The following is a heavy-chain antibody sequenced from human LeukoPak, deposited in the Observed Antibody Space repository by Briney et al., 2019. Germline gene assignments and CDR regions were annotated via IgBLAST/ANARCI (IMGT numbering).Heavy chain of an antibody. CDR1: GFTFSNFG. CDR3: AREATYYYDSSGSTHLLGGAFDI. CDR2: IRYDGSNR. J-gene: IGHJ3*02. D-gene: IGHD3-22*01. V-gene: IGHV3-30*02. Sequence: GGSLRLSCAASGFTFSNFGIHWVRQAPGKGLQWVAFIRYDGSNRYYADSVKGRFTISRDNSKNTLYLHMDSLRAEDTAVYYCAREATYYYDSSGSTHLLGGAFDIWGQGTMVTVSS.